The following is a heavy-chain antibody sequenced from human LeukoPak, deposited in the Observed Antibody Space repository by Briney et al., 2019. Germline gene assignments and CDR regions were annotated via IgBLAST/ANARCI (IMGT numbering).Heavy chain of an antibody. D-gene: IGHD5-12*01. Sequence: GGSLRLSCAASGSTFSSYAMSWVRQAPGKGLEWVSAISGSGDSTYSTDSVKGRFTISRDNSKNTLYLQMNSLRAEDTAVYYCARDSVLGGYPQYYFDYWGQGTLVTVSS. CDR1: GSTFSSYA. J-gene: IGHJ4*02. CDR2: ISGSGDST. CDR3: ARDSVLGGYPQYYFDY. V-gene: IGHV3-23*01.